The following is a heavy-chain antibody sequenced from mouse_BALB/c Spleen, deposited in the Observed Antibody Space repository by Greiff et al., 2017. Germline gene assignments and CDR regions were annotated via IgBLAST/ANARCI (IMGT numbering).Heavy chain of an antibody. D-gene: IGHD1-1*01. Sequence: EVQLQESGPELVKPGASVKMSCKASGYTFTSYVMHWVKQKPGQGLEWIGYINPYNDGTKYNEKFKGKATLTSDKSSSTAYMELSSLTSEDSAVYYCASGVYGYAMDYWGQGTSVTVSS. V-gene: IGHV1-14*01. CDR2: INPYNDGT. CDR1: GYTFTSYV. CDR3: ASGVYGYAMDY. J-gene: IGHJ4*01.